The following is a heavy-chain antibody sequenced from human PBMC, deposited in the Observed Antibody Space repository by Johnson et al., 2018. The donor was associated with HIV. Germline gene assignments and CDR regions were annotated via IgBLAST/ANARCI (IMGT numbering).Heavy chain of an antibody. CDR1: GFTFSSYG. CDR3: AKLRFSEGIVGAGRDAFDI. J-gene: IGHJ3*02. Sequence: QVQLVESGGGVVQPGRSLRLSCAASGFTFSSYGMHWVRQAPGKGLQWLATISYDGSDKYYADSVKGRFTISRDNSKNTLYLQMNSLRAEDTAVYYCAKLRFSEGIVGAGRDAFDIWGQGTMVTVSS. V-gene: IGHV3-30*18. CDR2: ISYDGSDK. D-gene: IGHD1-26*01.